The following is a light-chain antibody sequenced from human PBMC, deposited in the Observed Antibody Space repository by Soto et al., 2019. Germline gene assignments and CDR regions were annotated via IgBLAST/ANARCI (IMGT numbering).Light chain of an antibody. Sequence: EIVLTQSPVTLSLSPGERATLSCRASQTVGSYLAWYQQKPGQAPRLLIYDASNRAAGIPARFSGSGSGTDFTLTINSLGPEDFAVYYCQQRSNWPSTFGGGTKVEIK. V-gene: IGKV3-11*01. CDR2: DAS. CDR1: QTVGSY. CDR3: QQRSNWPST. J-gene: IGKJ4*01.